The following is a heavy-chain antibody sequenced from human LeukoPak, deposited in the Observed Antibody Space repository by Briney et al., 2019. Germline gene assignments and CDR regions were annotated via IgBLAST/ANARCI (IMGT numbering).Heavy chain of an antibody. Sequence: ASVKVSCKASGYTFTGYYMHWVRQAPGQGLEWMGWVNPNSGGTNYAQKFQGRVTMTRDTSISTAYMELSRLRSDDTAVYYCARGASGVYTVTTSWFDPWGQGTLVTVSS. CDR3: ARGASGVYTVTTSWFDP. D-gene: IGHD4-17*01. V-gene: IGHV1-2*02. CDR2: VNPNSGGT. J-gene: IGHJ5*02. CDR1: GYTFTGYY.